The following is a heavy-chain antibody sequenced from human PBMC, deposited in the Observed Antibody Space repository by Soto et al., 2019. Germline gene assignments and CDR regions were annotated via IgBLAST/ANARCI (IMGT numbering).Heavy chain of an antibody. CDR2: ISNEGSDE. D-gene: IGHD2-15*01. CDR3: AKGCGSGGSCYIIDY. CDR1: GLTFRTYG. J-gene: IGHJ4*02. V-gene: IGHV3-30*18. Sequence: QVQLVESGGGVVQPGRSLRLSCEVSGLTFRTYGMHWVRQAPGKGLEWVAIISNEGSDEKYADSVKGRFTISRDNSKKTLYLQMNSLRVEDTAVYYCAKGCGSGGSCYIIDYWGQGTLVTVSS.